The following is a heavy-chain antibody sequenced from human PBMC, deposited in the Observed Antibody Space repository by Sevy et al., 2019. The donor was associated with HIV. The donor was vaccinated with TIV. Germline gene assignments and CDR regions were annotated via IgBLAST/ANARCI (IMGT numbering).Heavy chain of an antibody. D-gene: IGHD2-15*01. Sequence: GGSLRLSCAASGFTFNRNWMHWVRQAQGKGLVWVSQINGDGTNTNYADSVKGRFTTSRDNAKNTVYLQMNSLTVEDTAVYYCASEVYCSSGRCFSPRFDNWGQGTLVTVSS. CDR2: INGDGTNT. CDR1: GFTFNRNW. V-gene: IGHV3-74*01. J-gene: IGHJ4*02. CDR3: ASEVYCSSGRCFSPRFDN.